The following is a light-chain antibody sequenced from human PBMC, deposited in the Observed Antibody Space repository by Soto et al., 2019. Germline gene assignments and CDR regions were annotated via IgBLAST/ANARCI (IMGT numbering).Light chain of an antibody. CDR2: DVS. CDR1: SSDVGGYNY. J-gene: IGLJ2*01. V-gene: IGLV2-14*01. Sequence: QSVLTQPASVSGSPGQSITISCTGTSSDVGGYNYVSWYQQHPGKVPKLMLYDVSNRPSGVSNRFSGSKSGNTASLTISGLQAGDEADYYCSSYSSSSTRVFGGGTKLTVL. CDR3: SSYSSSSTRV.